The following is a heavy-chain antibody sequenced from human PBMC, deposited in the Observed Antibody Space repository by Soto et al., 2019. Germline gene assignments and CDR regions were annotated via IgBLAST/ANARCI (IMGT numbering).Heavy chain of an antibody. CDR2: ISGGGDST. CDR1: GCTFSTNS. Sequence: EVQLLETGGGFVQPGGSLRLSCAASGCTFSTNSMTWVRQAPGKGLEWVCGISGGGDSTHYADSVKGRFTISRDNSKSMVYLQMNSLTADYTAVYFCSKWDGYGDQWGQGTLVTVSS. J-gene: IGHJ5*02. D-gene: IGHD5-12*01. V-gene: IGHV3-23*01. CDR3: SKWDGYGDQ.